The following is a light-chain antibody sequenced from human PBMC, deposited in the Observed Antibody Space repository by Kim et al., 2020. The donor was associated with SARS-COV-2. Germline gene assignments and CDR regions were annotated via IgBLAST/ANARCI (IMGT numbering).Light chain of an antibody. Sequence: DIVMTQSPDSLAVSLGERATINCKSSQSVLASSNNKNYLAWYQQKPGQPPKLLIYWASTRESGVPDRFSGSGSGTDFTLTISSLQAEDVAVYYCQQYHNTPLAFGGGTKVDIK. CDR1: QSVLASSNNKNY. J-gene: IGKJ4*01. V-gene: IGKV4-1*01. CDR2: WAS. CDR3: QQYHNTPLA.